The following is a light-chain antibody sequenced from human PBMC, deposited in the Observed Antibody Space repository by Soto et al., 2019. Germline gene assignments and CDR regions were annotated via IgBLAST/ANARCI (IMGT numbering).Light chain of an antibody. J-gene: IGKJ1*01. CDR2: KAS. Sequence: DIQMTQCPSTLSASVGDRVTIPFRASQSSSSWLAWYQQKPGKAPKLLIYKASGLESGVPSRFSGSGSGTEFTLTISSLQPDAFATYFCQQYNSYPWTSGQGTKV. CDR1: QSSSSW. V-gene: IGKV1-5*03. CDR3: QQYNSYPWT.